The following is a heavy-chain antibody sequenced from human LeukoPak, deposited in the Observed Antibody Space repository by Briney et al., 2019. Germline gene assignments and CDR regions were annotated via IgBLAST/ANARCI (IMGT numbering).Heavy chain of an antibody. CDR1: GGTFSSYA. CDR3: ASVPSYCSSTSCYTSYYYYGMDV. J-gene: IGHJ6*02. D-gene: IGHD2-2*02. V-gene: IGHV1-69*10. Sequence: ASVKVSCKASGGTFSSYAISWVRQAPGQGLEWMGRIIPIFGIANYAQKVQGRVTITADKSTSPAYMELSSLRSEDTAVYYCASVPSYCSSTSCYTSYYYYGMDVWGQGTTVTVSS. CDR2: IIPIFGIA.